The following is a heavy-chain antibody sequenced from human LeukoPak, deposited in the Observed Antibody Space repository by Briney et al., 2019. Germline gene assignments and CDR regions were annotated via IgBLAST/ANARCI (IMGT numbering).Heavy chain of an antibody. CDR2: ISSSSSTI. D-gene: IGHD6-13*01. V-gene: IGHV3-48*01. Sequence: GGSLRLSCAASGFTFSIYSMNWVRQAPGKGLGWVSYISSSSSTIHYADSVKGRFAISRDNAKNSLYLQMNSLRAEDTAVYYCARDYGSSSWYNYFDYWGQGTLVTVSS. J-gene: IGHJ4*02. CDR1: GFTFSIYS. CDR3: ARDYGSSSWYNYFDY.